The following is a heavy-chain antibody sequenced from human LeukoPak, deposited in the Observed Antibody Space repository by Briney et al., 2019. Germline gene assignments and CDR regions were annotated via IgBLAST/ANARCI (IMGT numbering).Heavy chain of an antibody. Sequence: GGSLRLSCAASGFTFNIYAMNWVRQAPGKGLEWVAAISGSGVSTRDADSVKGRFTISRDNSKNTLYLQMSSLRAEDTAVYYCARDKSVGATPLDYWGQGTLVTVSS. J-gene: IGHJ4*02. CDR1: GFTFNIYA. V-gene: IGHV3-23*01. CDR3: ARDKSVGATPLDY. D-gene: IGHD1-26*01. CDR2: ISGSGVST.